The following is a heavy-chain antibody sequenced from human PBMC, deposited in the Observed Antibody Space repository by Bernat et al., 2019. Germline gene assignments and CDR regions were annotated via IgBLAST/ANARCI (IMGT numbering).Heavy chain of an antibody. CDR3: ARGGVRSGFYYYYYGMDV. V-gene: IGHV3-74*01. Sequence: EVQLVESGGGLVQPGGSLRLSCAASGFTFSSYWMHWVRQAPGKGLVWVSRINSDGSSTSYADSVKGRFTISRDNAKNTLYLQMNSLRAEDTAVYYCARGGVRSGFYYYYYGMDVWGQGTTVTVAS. CDR2: INSDGSST. CDR1: GFTFSSYW. D-gene: IGHD6-19*01. J-gene: IGHJ6*02.